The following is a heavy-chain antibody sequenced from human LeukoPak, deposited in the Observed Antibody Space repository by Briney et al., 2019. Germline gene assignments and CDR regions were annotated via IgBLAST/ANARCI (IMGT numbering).Heavy chain of an antibody. J-gene: IGHJ4*02. V-gene: IGHV4-31*03. CDR1: GGSISSGGYY. CDR3: ARDKSTMRAEFDY. Sequence: SETLSLTCTVSGGSISSGGYYWSWIRQHPGKGLEWIGYIYYSGSTYYNPSLKSRVTISVDTSKNQFSLKLSSVTAADTAVYYCARDKSTMRAEFDYWGQGTLVTVSS. CDR2: IYYSGST. D-gene: IGHD3-22*01.